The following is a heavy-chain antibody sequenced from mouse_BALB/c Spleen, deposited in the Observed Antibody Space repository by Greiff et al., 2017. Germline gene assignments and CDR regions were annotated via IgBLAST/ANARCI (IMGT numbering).Heavy chain of an antibody. D-gene: IGHD2-1*01. Sequence: QVQLQQSGPELVKPGASVRISCKASGYTFTSYYIHWVKQRPGQGLEWIGWIYPGNVNTKYNEKFKGKATLTADKSSSTAYMQLSSLTSEDSAVYFCARTGGNYYYYAMDYWGQGTSVTVSS. CDR2: IYPGNVNT. CDR1: GYTFTSYY. V-gene: IGHV1S56*01. J-gene: IGHJ4*01. CDR3: ARTGGNYYYYAMDY.